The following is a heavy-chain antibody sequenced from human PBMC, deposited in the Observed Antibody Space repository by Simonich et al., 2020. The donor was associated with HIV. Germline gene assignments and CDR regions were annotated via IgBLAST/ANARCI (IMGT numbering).Heavy chain of an antibody. J-gene: IGHJ4*02. D-gene: IGHD2-15*01. V-gene: IGHV4-34*02. CDR1: GGSFSGYY. CDR2: INHSGIT. CDR3: ARHVAGADIDY. Sequence: VQLQQWGAGLLKPSETLSLTCAVYGGSFSGYYWSWIRQPPGKGLEWIGEINHSGITNYNPSLKSRIAMSRDTSKNQYSLKLSSVTAADTAVYYCARHVAGADIDYWGQGTLVTVSS.